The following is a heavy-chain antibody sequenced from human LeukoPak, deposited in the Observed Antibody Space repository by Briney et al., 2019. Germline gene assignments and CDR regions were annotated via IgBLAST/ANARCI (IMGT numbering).Heavy chain of an antibody. CDR1: GFTFSGYA. D-gene: IGHD1-26*01. CDR2: ISYDGSNK. V-gene: IGHV3-30-3*02. Sequence: PGRSLRLSCAASGFTFSGYAIHWVRQAPGKGLEWVALISYDGSNKYYADSVKGRFTISRDNSKNTLYLQMNSLRTEDRAVYYCAKSYSGSYYVIDYWGQGTLVTVSS. J-gene: IGHJ4*02. CDR3: AKSYSGSYYVIDY.